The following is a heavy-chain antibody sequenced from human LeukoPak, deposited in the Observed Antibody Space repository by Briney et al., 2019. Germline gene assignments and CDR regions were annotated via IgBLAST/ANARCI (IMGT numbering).Heavy chain of an antibody. CDR3: ATSYSSSGRADY. D-gene: IGHD6-6*01. V-gene: IGHV1-8*01. Sequence: GASVKVSCKASGYTFTSYDINWVRQATGQGLEWMGWMNPNSGNTGYAQKFQGRVTMTRNTPISTAYMELSSLRSEDTAVYYCATSYSSSGRADYWGQGTLVTVSS. CDR2: MNPNSGNT. J-gene: IGHJ4*02. CDR1: GYTFTSYD.